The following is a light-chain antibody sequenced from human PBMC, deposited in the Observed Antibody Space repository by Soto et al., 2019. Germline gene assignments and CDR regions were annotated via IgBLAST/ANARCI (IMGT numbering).Light chain of an antibody. CDR2: AAS. J-gene: IGKJ3*01. CDR1: QGIRND. V-gene: IGKV1-6*01. Sequence: AIQMTQSPSSLSASVGDRVTITCRASQGIRNDLDWFQQKPGKAPKLLIYAASNLQSGVPARFSGSGSGTDFTLTISILQPEDFATYYCLQKDFYPFTFGPGTKVDIK. CDR3: LQKDFYPFT.